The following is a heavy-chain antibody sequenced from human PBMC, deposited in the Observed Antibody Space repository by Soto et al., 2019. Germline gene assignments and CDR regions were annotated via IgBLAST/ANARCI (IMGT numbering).Heavy chain of an antibody. V-gene: IGHV1-2*04. J-gene: IGHJ6*02. CDR2: INPNSGGT. Sequence: ASVKVSCKASGYTFTGYYMHWVRQAPGQGLEWMGWINPNSGGTNYAQKFQGWVTMTRDTSISTAYMELSRLRSDDTAVYYCARVPIAVADDYYYYYGMDVWGQGTTVTVSS. D-gene: IGHD6-19*01. CDR1: GYTFTGYY. CDR3: ARVPIAVADDYYYYYGMDV.